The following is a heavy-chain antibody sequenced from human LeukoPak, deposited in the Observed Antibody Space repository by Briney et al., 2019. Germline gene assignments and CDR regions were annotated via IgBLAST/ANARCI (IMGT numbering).Heavy chain of an antibody. CDR1: GFTFGDYA. V-gene: IGHV3-9*01. CDR3: AKGHDGGYYYYYMDV. D-gene: IGHD3-16*01. CDR2: ISWNSGSI. J-gene: IGHJ6*03. Sequence: GRSLRLSCAASGFTFGDYATHWVRQAPGKGLEWVSGISWNSGSIGYADSVKGRFTISRDNAKNSLYLQMNSLRAEDTALYYCAKGHDGGYYYYYMDVWGKGTTVTVSS.